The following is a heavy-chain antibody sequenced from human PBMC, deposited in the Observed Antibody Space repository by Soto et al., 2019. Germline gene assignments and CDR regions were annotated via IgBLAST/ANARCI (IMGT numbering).Heavy chain of an antibody. J-gene: IGHJ4*02. V-gene: IGHV3-30*18. D-gene: IGHD3-9*01. CDR3: VKDYYDTLAGYYGPDY. CDR1: GFTFNNYG. Sequence: QVQLVESGGGVVQPGRSLRLSCVASGFTFNNYGIHWVRQAPGKGLEWVTVISYDGNTKYYADSVKGRFTISRDNSKNTLYLQLNSLRPEDTAVSYCVKDYYDTLAGYYGPDYWGQGTLVTVSS. CDR2: ISYDGNTK.